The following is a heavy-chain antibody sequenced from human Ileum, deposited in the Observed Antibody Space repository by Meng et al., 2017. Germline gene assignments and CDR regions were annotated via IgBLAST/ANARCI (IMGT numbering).Heavy chain of an antibody. CDR2: VYHSGST. D-gene: IGHD1-1*01. CDR1: GDSITNTNW. J-gene: IGHJ4*02. CDR3: ARGGLTLERRPLDY. V-gene: IGHV4-4*02. Sequence: VQLQELGPGAVTPSGTLSLTCAVSGDSITNTNWWNWVRQPPGKGLEWIGEVYHSGSTNYNPSLQSRVTISIDKSKNQFSLNLTSVTVADTAVYYCARGGLTLERRPLDYWGQGTLVTVSS.